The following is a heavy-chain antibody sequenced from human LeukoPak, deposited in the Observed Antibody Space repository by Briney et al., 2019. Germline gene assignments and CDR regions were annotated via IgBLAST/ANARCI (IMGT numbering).Heavy chain of an antibody. CDR1: GFTFSSYS. D-gene: IGHD3-10*01. CDR3: ARDLTMVRGVIIDDY. J-gene: IGHJ4*02. V-gene: IGHV3-30*03. Sequence: GGSLRLSCAASGFTFSSYSMHWVRQAPGKGLEWVAVVANDGGGKFYGDSVKGRFTISRDNSKNTLYLEMNSLRPEDTALYYCARDLTMVRGVIIDDYWGQGTLVTASS. CDR2: VANDGGGK.